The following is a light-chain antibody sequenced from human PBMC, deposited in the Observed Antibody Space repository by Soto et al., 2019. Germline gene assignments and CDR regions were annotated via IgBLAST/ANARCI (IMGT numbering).Light chain of an antibody. V-gene: IGKV3-20*01. CDR2: NAF. Sequence: EIVLTQSPGTLSLSPGERATLSCRASQSVSSSYLAWYQQKPGQAPRLLIYNAFNRATGIPDRFSGSGSGKDFTLTISRLEPEDFAVYYCQQYGSSPGTFGGGTKVEIK. CDR3: QQYGSSPGT. J-gene: IGKJ4*01. CDR1: QSVSSSY.